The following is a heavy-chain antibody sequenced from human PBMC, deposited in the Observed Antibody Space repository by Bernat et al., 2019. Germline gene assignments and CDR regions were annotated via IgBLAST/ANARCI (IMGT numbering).Heavy chain of an antibody. Sequence: QVQLVESGGAVVQPGRSLRLSCAVSGFTFNNYGMHWVRQAPGKGLEWVAVISYDGSKEYYADSVKGRFSISRDNSRNTVFLVMNSLRAEDTAVYYCAKDNRGWALDIWGQGTLASVSS. V-gene: IGHV3-30*18. J-gene: IGHJ4*02. CDR2: ISYDGSKE. CDR1: GFTFNNYG. CDR3: AKDNRGWALDI. D-gene: IGHD6-19*01.